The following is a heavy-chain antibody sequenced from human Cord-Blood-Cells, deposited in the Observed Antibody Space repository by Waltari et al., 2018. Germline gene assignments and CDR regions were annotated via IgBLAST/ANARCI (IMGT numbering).Heavy chain of an antibody. D-gene: IGHD6-13*01. CDR2: IIPIFGTA. Sequence: QVQLVQSGAEVKKPGSSVKVSCKASGGTFRSYAISWVRPAPGQGLELMGGIIPIFGTANYAQKFQGRVTITADESTSTAYMELSSLRSEDTAVYYCARSRPYSSSPGFGYWGQGTLVTVSS. CDR1: GGTFRSYA. V-gene: IGHV1-69*01. CDR3: ARSRPYSSSPGFGY. J-gene: IGHJ4*02.